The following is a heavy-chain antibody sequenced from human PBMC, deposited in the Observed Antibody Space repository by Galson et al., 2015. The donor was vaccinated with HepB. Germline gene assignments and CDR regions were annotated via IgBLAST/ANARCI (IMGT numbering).Heavy chain of an antibody. Sequence: QSGAEVKKPGASVKVSCKASGYTFTSYGISWVRQAPGQGLEWMGWISAYNGNTNYAQKLQGRVTMTTDTSTSTAYMELRSLRSDDTAVYYCARGYPTITMTLVGARNSDDYWGQGTLVTVSS. CDR1: GYTFTSYG. D-gene: IGHD3-22*01. CDR2: ISAYNGNT. CDR3: ARGYPTITMTLVGARNSDDY. J-gene: IGHJ4*02. V-gene: IGHV1-18*04.